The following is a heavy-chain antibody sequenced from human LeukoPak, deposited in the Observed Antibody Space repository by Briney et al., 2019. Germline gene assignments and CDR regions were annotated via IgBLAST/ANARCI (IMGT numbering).Heavy chain of an antibody. Sequence: GGSLRLSCAASGFTFSSYAMSWVGQAPGKGLEWVSAISGSGGSTYYADSVKGRFTISRDNSKNTLYLQMNSLRAEDTAVHYCAKDVRYCSGGSCYPYYFDYWGQGTLVTVSS. CDR2: ISGSGGST. CDR3: AKDVRYCSGGSCYPYYFDY. CDR1: GFTFSSYA. J-gene: IGHJ4*02. V-gene: IGHV3-23*01. D-gene: IGHD2-15*01.